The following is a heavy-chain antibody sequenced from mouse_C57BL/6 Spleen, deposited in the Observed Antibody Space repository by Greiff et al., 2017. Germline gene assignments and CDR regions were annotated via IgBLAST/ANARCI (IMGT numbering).Heavy chain of an antibody. J-gene: IGHJ2*01. CDR3: ARGYLITTGDYLDY. CDR2: ICPGDGDT. D-gene: IGHD1-1*01. V-gene: IGHV1-82*01. CDR1: GYAFSSSW. Sequence: QVQLMQSGPELVKPGASVKISCKASGYAFSSSWMNWVKQRPGKGLEWIGRICPGDGDTNYNGKLKGKFTLTADNSSSTAYMQLSSLTSEDYAVYICARGYLITTGDYLDYWGQGTTLTVSS.